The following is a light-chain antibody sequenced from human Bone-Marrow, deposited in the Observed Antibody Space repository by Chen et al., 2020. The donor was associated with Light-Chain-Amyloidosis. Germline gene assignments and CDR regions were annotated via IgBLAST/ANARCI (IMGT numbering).Light chain of an antibody. CDR2: DAS. J-gene: IGKJ5*01. Sequence: EIVLTQSPATLSLSPGERATISCRASQSVSSYLAWYQQKPGQAPRLLIYDASNRATGIPARFSVCGSGTDFTLTISTLEPEDFAVNYCRQLSNWPITFGQGTRLEIK. V-gene: IGKV3-11*01. CDR3: RQLSNWPIT. CDR1: QSVSSY.